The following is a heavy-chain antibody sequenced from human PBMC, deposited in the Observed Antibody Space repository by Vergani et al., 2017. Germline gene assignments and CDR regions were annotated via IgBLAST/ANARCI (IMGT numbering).Heavy chain of an antibody. CDR1: GFTFSSYS. J-gene: IGHJ4*02. CDR2: ISSSSSYI. V-gene: IGHV3-21*01. Sequence: EVQLLESGGGLVQPGGSLRLSCAASGFTFSSYSMNWVRQAPGKGLEWVSSISSSSSYIYYADSVKGRFTISRDNAKNSLYLQMNSLRAEDTAVYYCAREFYDFWSGFCGTFDYWGQGTLVTVSS. D-gene: IGHD3-3*01. CDR3: AREFYDFWSGFCGTFDY.